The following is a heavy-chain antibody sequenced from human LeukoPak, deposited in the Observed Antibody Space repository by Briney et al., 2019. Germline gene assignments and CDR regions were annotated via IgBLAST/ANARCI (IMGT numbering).Heavy chain of an antibody. CDR2: TYASAST. CDR1: APSVSGLS. J-gene: IGHJ4*02. D-gene: IGHD3-16*01. Sequence: LSLARTLAAPSVSGLSSSWVRHPAGGGPGWIGSTYASASTKYNPSLKSRLAMSVDTSRNWFSLKLRSVTAADTAVYYCARDSRGGNYYFDIWGEGGLVTASS. CDR3: ARDSRGGNYYFDI. V-gene: IGHV4-4*07.